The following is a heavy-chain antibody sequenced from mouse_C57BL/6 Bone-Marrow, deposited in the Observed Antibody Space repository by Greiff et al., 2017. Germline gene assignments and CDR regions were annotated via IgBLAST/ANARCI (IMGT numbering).Heavy chain of an antibody. Sequence: QVQLQQSGAELVRPGTSVKMSCKASGYTFTNYWIGWAKQRPGHGLEWIGDIYPGGGYTNYNEKFKGKATLTVDKSSSTAYMQFSRLTSEDSAICYCARKDPVDYWGQGTSVTVSS. CDR1: GYTFTNYW. V-gene: IGHV1-63*01. CDR3: ARKDPVDY. J-gene: IGHJ4*01. CDR2: IYPGGGYT.